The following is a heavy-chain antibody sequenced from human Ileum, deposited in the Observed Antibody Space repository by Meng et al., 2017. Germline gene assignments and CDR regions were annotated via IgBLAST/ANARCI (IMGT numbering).Heavy chain of an antibody. D-gene: IGHD7-27*01. J-gene: IGHJ4*02. CDR3: ARDHWGSLDY. CDR1: GASVTTSHYQ. Sequence: QLQWQESGPGLVRPSETLSLICTVSGASVTTSHYQWGWIRQPPGKGLEWIGYASTDYNPSLKSRLTISLDTSKNQVSLKLTSVTAADTAVYYCARDHWGSLDYWGQGILVTVPS. V-gene: IGHV4-61*01. CDR2: AST.